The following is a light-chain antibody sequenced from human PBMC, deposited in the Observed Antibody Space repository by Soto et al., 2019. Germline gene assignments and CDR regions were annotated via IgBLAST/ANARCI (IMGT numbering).Light chain of an antibody. CDR1: QGISSY. CDR3: QQLNSYPFT. CDR2: AAS. V-gene: IGKV1-9*01. J-gene: IGKJ5*01. Sequence: DIHLTQSPSSLYASLGDIVTITCGASQGISSYLAWYQQKPGKAPKLLIYAASTLHSGVPSRFSGSGSGTDFTLTISSLQPEDFATYYCQQLNSYPFTFGQGTRLEI.